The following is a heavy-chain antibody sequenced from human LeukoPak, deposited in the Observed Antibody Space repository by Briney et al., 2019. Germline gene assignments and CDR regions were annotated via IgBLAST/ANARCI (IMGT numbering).Heavy chain of an antibody. D-gene: IGHD1-26*01. V-gene: IGHV4-39*01. CDR3: ARLRYSGSGLFDY. CDR2: IYYSGST. Sequence: SETLSLTCTVSGGSISSSSYYGGWIRQPPGKGLEWIGSIYYSGSTYYNPSLKSRVTISVDTSKNQFSLKLSSVTAADTAVYYCARLRYSGSGLFDYWGQGTLVTVSS. J-gene: IGHJ4*02. CDR1: GGSISSSSYY.